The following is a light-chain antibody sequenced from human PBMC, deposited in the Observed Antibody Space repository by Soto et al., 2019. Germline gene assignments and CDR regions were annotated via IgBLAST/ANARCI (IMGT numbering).Light chain of an antibody. V-gene: IGKV3-15*01. CDR3: QQYTNGPPVT. CDR2: GAS. J-gene: IGKJ1*01. CDR1: QSVSSN. Sequence: EIVMTQSPATLSVSPGERATLYCIASQSVSSNLAWYQQKPGQAPRLLIYGASTRATGIPARCSGSGSGTEFTLTISSLQSADFAVSYWQQYTNGPPVTFGPGTRVAIK.